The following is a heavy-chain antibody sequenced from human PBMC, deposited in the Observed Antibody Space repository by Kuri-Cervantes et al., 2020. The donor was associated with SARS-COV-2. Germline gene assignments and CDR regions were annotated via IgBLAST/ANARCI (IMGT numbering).Heavy chain of an antibody. CDR3: ARDPSQSVGATFDY. J-gene: IGHJ4*02. Sequence: ASVKVSCKASGGTFSSYTISWVRQAPGQGLEWMGWISAYNGNTNYAQKFQGGVTMTRDTSISTAYMELSRLRSDDTAVYYCARDPSQSVGATFDYWGQGTLVTDSS. CDR2: ISAYNGNT. V-gene: IGHV1-2*02. CDR1: GGTFSSYT. D-gene: IGHD1-26*01.